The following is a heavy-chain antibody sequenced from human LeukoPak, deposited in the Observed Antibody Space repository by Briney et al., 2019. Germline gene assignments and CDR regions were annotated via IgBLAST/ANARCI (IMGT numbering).Heavy chain of an antibody. Sequence: GGSLRLSCAASGFTFSSYAMSWVRQAPGKGLEWVSAISGSGGSTYYADSVKGRFTISRDNSKNTLYLQMNSLRAEDTAVYYCAKSLRYSYVPGSDYWGQGTLVTVSS. CDR2: ISGSGGST. CDR1: GFTFSSYA. J-gene: IGHJ4*02. V-gene: IGHV3-23*01. CDR3: AKSLRYSYVPGSDY. D-gene: IGHD5-18*01.